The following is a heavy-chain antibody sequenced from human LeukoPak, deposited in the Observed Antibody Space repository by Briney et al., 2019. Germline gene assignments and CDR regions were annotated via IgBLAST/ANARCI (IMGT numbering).Heavy chain of an antibody. Sequence: ASVKVSCKASGYTFTSYYMNWVRQDPGQGLEWMGIINPSGGSTSYAQKFQGRVTMTRDTSTSTVYMDLSSLRSEDTAVYYCARADRRRPPYSSSWYSENIFDYWGQGTLVTVSS. J-gene: IGHJ4*02. V-gene: IGHV1-46*01. CDR1: GYTFTSYY. D-gene: IGHD6-13*01. CDR3: ARADRRRPPYSSSWYSENIFDY. CDR2: INPSGGST.